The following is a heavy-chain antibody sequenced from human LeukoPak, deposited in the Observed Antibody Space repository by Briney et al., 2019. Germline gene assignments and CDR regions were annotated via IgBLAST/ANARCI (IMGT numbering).Heavy chain of an antibody. V-gene: IGHV1-18*01. CDR3: ARGYNVKVGWFDF. CDR2: ISAYRADT. CDR1: DYTFIRYG. Sequence: GASVKVSCKASDYTFIRYGVNWVRQAPGQGLEWVGWISAYRADTYFAQKFQDRVSVTTDTSTSMVYLELRSLRSDDTAVYYCARGYNVKVGWFDFWGQGTQVIVSS. D-gene: IGHD3-10*01. J-gene: IGHJ5*01.